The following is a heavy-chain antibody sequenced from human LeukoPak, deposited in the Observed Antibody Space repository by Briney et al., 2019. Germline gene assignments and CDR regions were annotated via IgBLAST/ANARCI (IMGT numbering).Heavy chain of an antibody. CDR3: SSQPAVLDLDC. V-gene: IGHV3-7*01. J-gene: IGHJ4*02. CDR1: GFAFSSYW. D-gene: IGHD6-19*01. Sequence: GSLKLSCAASGFAFSSYWMTWVRQASGKGLEWVANIKPDGSGKNYVDSVKGRFTISRDNAKNSLYLQMKGLRVEDTAVYYCSSQPAVLDLDCWGQGTLVTVSS. CDR2: IKPDGSGK.